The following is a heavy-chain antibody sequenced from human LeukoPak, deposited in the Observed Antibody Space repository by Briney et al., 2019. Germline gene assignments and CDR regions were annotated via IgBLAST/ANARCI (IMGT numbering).Heavy chain of an antibody. D-gene: IGHD7-27*01. CDR2: INHSGST. CDR1: GGSFSGYY. V-gene: IGHV4-34*01. J-gene: IGHJ5*02. Sequence: SETLSLTCAVYGGSFSGYYWSWIRQPPGKGLECIGEINHSGSTNYNPSLKSRVTISVDTSKNQFSLKLSSVTAADTAVYYCARGLRSLGIRFDPWGQGTLVTVSX. CDR3: ARGLRSLGIRFDP.